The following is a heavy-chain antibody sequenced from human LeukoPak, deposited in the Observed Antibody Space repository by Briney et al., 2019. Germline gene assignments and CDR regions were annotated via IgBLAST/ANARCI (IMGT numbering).Heavy chain of an antibody. CDR2: IIPIFGTA. CDR1: GYTFSSYA. J-gene: IGHJ3*02. Sequence: SVKVSCKASGYTFSSYAISWVRQAPGQGLEWMGGIIPIFGTANYAQKFQGRVTITADESTSTAYMELSSLRSEDTAVYYCARALLWFGESRDAFDIWGQGTMVTVSS. D-gene: IGHD3-10*01. CDR3: ARALLWFGESRDAFDI. V-gene: IGHV1-69*13.